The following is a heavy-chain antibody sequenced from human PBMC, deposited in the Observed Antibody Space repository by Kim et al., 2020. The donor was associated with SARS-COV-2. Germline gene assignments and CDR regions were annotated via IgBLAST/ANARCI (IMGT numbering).Heavy chain of an antibody. CDR2: IYYSGST. D-gene: IGHD5-12*01. CDR1: GGSISSYY. CDR3: ARHGGRGYSGYDGFWANNWFDP. Sequence: SETLSLTCTVSGGSISSYYWSWIRQPPGKGLEWIGYIYYSGSTNYNPSLKSRVTISVDTSKNQFSLKLSSVTAADTAVYYCARHGGRGYSGYDGFWANNWFDPWGQGTLVTVSS. V-gene: IGHV4-59*08. J-gene: IGHJ5*02.